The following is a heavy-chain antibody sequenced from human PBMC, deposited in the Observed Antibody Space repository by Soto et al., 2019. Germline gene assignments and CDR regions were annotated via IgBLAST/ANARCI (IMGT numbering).Heavy chain of an antibody. D-gene: IGHD6-13*01. V-gene: IGHV3-30*18. CDR1: GFTFSSYG. Sequence: GGSLRLSCAASGFTFSSYGMHWVRQAPGKGLEWVAVISYDGSNKYYADSVKGRFTISRDNSKNTLYLQMNSLRAEDTAVYYCAKQAGFFYYFDYWGQGTLVTVSS. CDR3: AKQAGFFYYFDY. J-gene: IGHJ4*02. CDR2: ISYDGSNK.